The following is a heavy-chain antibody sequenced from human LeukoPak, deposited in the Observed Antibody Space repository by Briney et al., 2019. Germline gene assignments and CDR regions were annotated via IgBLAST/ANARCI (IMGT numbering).Heavy chain of an antibody. CDR3: ARGLMVRGVTYTRDY. J-gene: IGHJ4*02. V-gene: IGHV3-30*02. CDR2: IRYDGSNK. D-gene: IGHD3-10*01. Sequence: GGSLRLSCAASGFTFSNYGMHWVRQAPGQGLEWVAFIRYDGSNKYYADSVKGRFTISRDNSKNTLYLQMNSLRAEDTAVYYCARGLMVRGVTYTRDYWGQGTLVTVSS. CDR1: GFTFSNYG.